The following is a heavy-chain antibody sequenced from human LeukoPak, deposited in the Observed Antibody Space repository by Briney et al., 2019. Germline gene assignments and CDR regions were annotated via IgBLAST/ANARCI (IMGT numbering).Heavy chain of an antibody. CDR1: GFTFSTYG. CDR3: ARGSHPVTGTLGGYFDP. V-gene: IGHV4-38-2*01. Sequence: PGGSLRLSCEASGFTFSTYGRNWVRQSPGKGLEWIGSIYHTGSTYYNPSLKSRVTISLDASTKQFCLRMSSVTAADTAVYYCARGSHPVTGTLGGYFDPWGQGTLVTVSS. D-gene: IGHD6-19*01. J-gene: IGHJ4*02. CDR2: IYHTGST.